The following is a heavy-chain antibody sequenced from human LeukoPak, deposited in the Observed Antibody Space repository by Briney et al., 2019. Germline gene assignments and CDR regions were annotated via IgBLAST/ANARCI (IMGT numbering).Heavy chain of an antibody. J-gene: IGHJ4*02. CDR1: GYTFTGYY. D-gene: IGHD3-10*01. CDR3: ARSWFGEPPCYFDF. V-gene: IGHV1-2*02. Sequence: ASVKVSCKASGYTFTGYYIHWLRQAPGQGLEWMGWLDPKSGGTNSAQKFQGRVTMTRDTSISTAYMELSGLRSDDTAVYYCARSWFGEPPCYFDFWGQGTLVTVSS. CDR2: LDPKSGGT.